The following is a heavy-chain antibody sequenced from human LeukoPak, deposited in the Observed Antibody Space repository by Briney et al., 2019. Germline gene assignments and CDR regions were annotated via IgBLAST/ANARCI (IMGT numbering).Heavy chain of an antibody. D-gene: IGHD3-22*01. Sequence: GGSLRLSCAASGFTFSSYEMNWVRQAPGKGLEWVSYVSSSGSTIYYADSVKGRFTISRDNAKNSLYLQMNSLRAEDTAVYYCARDPLDYYDSSGYQPTGDAFDIWGQGTMVTVS. CDR3: ARDPLDYYDSSGYQPTGDAFDI. CDR1: GFTFSSYE. J-gene: IGHJ3*02. CDR2: VSSSGSTI. V-gene: IGHV3-48*03.